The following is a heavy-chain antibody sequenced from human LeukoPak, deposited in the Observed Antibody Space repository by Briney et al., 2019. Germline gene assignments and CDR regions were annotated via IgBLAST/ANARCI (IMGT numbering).Heavy chain of an antibody. CDR2: INHSGST. Sequence: SETLSLTCAVYSGSFSGDYWSWIRQPPGKGLEWIGEINHSGSTNYNPSLKSRVTVSVDTSKNQFSLKLSSVTAADTAVYYCARIRLNCSSTSCYYYYYYYGMDVWGQGTTVTVSS. CDR1: SGSFSGDY. V-gene: IGHV4-34*01. J-gene: IGHJ6*02. D-gene: IGHD2-2*01. CDR3: ARIRLNCSSTSCYYYYYYYGMDV.